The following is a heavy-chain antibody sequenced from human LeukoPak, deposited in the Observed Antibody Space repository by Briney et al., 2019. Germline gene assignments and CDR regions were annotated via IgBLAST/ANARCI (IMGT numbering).Heavy chain of an antibody. D-gene: IGHD3-22*01. V-gene: IGHV3-49*04. CDR1: GFTFGGYA. CDR2: ITSTAYGGTT. CDR3: TMGYDSGVYWGTFDI. Sequence: PGRSLRLSCAASGFTFGGYAMSWVRQAPGKGLEWVGFITSTAYGGTTAYAATVKGRFSISRDDSKSIAYLQMNSLKTEATAVYYCTMGYDSGVYWGTFDIWGQGTMVTVSS. J-gene: IGHJ3*02.